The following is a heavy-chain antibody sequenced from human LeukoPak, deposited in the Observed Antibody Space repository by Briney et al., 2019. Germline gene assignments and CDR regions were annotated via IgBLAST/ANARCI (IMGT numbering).Heavy chain of an antibody. CDR3: VRESAYCGGDCYSPRGDY. CDR1: GFTFSSVW. J-gene: IGHJ4*02. Sequence: PGGSLRLSCAASGFTFSSVWMHWVRQTPGKGLGWVSRINGDGSSIKYADSVKGRFTMSRDNAKNTLFLQMNSLRAEDTALYYCVRESAYCGGDCYSPRGDYWGQGTLVTVSS. D-gene: IGHD2-21*02. CDR2: INGDGSSI. V-gene: IGHV3-74*03.